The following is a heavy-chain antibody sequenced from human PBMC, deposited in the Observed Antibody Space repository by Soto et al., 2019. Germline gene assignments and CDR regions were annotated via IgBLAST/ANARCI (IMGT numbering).Heavy chain of an antibody. D-gene: IGHD4-17*01. CDR1: GFTFSSYG. Sequence: PGGSLRLSCAASGFTFSSYGMHWVRQAPGKGLEWVAVISYDGSNKYYADSVKGRFTISRDNSKNTLYLQMNSLRAEDTAVYYCAKDRTTVTTWGRYYYYYYGMDVWGQGTTVTVSS. J-gene: IGHJ6*02. CDR2: ISYDGSNK. CDR3: AKDRTTVTTWGRYYYYYYGMDV. V-gene: IGHV3-30*18.